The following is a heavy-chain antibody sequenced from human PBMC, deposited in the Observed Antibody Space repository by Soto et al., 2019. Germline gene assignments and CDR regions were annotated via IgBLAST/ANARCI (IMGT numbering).Heavy chain of an antibody. CDR2: ISYDGSNK. V-gene: IGHV3-30-3*01. D-gene: IGHD3-3*01. CDR1: GFTFSSYA. Sequence: GGSLRLSCAASGFTFSSYAMHWVRQAPGKGLEWVAVISYDGSNKYYADSVKGRFTISRDNSKNTLYLQMNSLRAEDTAVYYCARGDLESTKYYDFWSGYYTGSDYWGQGTLVTVSS. J-gene: IGHJ4*02. CDR3: ARGDLESTKYYDFWSGYYTGSDY.